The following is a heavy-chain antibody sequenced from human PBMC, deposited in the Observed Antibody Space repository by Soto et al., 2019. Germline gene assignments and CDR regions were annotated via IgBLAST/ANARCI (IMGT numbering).Heavy chain of an antibody. CDR2: ISAHNGNT. D-gene: IGHD1-1*01. CDR3: ARGRYGDY. CDR1: GYDFTTYG. J-gene: IGHJ4*02. Sequence: QVHLVQSGAEVKKPGASVKVSCKGSGYDFTTYGITWVRQAPGQGLEWMAWISAHNGNTDYAQKLQCRVTVTRDKSTSTAYMELRSLRSDDTAVYYCARGRYGDYWGQGALVTVSS. V-gene: IGHV1-18*01.